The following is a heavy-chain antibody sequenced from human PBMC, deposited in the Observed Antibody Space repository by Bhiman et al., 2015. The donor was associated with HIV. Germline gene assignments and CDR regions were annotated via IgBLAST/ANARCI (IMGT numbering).Heavy chain of an antibody. Sequence: QVQLVESGGGVVQPGRSLRVSCAVSGFTFSSYAMHWVRQAPGKGLEWVAVTSYDGSEKYYADSVKGRFIISRDNSKNTLYLQVTSLRDEDTAVYYCAKELWSGYYVLDFWGQGTLVTVSS. D-gene: IGHD3-3*01. V-gene: IGHV3-30*04. CDR3: AKELWSGYYVLDF. CDR1: GFTFSSYA. J-gene: IGHJ4*02. CDR2: TSYDGSEK.